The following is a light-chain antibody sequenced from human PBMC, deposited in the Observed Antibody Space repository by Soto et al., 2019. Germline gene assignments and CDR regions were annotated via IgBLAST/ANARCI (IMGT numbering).Light chain of an antibody. Sequence: EVVLMQSPDTLSLSPGESATLSCRASQSLSTYLAWYQHKPGQAPRLLIYGAYNRATGIPDRFSGSGSGTDFTLTITRLEAEDFAVYFCQYYGSSPAFGQGTRLEIK. J-gene: IGKJ5*01. CDR3: QYYGSSPA. V-gene: IGKV3-20*01. CDR2: GAY. CDR1: QSLSTY.